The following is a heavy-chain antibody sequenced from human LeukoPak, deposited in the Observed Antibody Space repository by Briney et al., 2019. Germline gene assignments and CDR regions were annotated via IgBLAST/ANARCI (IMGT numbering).Heavy chain of an antibody. CDR2: IKSKTDGGTT. V-gene: IGHV3-15*01. D-gene: IGHD1-1*01. CDR3: TTWGQLDPRRGDY. Sequence: GGSLRLSCAASGFTFSNAWMSWVRQAPGKGLEWVGRIKSKTDGGTTDYAAPVKGGFTISRDDSKNTLYLQMNSLKTEDTAVYYCTTWGQLDPRRGDYWGQGTLVTVSS. CDR1: GFTFSNAW. J-gene: IGHJ4*02.